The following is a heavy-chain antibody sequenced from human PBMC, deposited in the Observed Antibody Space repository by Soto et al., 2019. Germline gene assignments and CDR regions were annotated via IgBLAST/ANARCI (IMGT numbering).Heavy chain of an antibody. CDR2: INPSGGST. J-gene: IGHJ5*02. Sequence: ASVKVSCKASGYTFTSYYMHWVRQAPGQGLEWMGIINPSGGSTSYAQKFQGRVTMTRDTSTSTVYMELRSLRSDDTAVYYCARDRRYCSGGSCNNWFDPWGQGTLVTVSS. V-gene: IGHV1-46*01. CDR1: GYTFTSYY. CDR3: ARDRRYCSGGSCNNWFDP. D-gene: IGHD2-15*01.